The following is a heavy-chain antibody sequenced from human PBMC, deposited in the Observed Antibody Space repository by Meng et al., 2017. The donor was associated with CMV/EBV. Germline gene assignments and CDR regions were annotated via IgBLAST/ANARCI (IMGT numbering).Heavy chain of an antibody. CDR2: IYHSGST. V-gene: IGHV4-38-2*02. Sequence: SETLSLTCTVSGYSISSGYYWGWIRQPPGKGLEWIGSIYHSGSTYYNPSLKSRVTISVDTSKNQFSLKLSSVTAADTAVYYCARDLKVVAATDYYYGMDVWGQGTTVTVSS. CDR3: ARDLKVVAATDYYYGMDV. D-gene: IGHD2-15*01. CDR1: GYSISSGYY. J-gene: IGHJ6*02.